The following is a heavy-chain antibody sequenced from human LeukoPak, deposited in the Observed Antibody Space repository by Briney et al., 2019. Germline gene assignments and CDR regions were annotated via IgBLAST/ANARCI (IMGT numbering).Heavy chain of an antibody. CDR1: GGSISSNDYY. CDR2: ISYRGST. J-gene: IGHJ4*02. V-gene: IGHV4-31*03. CDR3: ARGASGYENYFDY. Sequence: PSQTLSLTCTVSGGSISSNDYYWSWIRQHPGKGLEWIGYISYRGSTYYNPSLESRVTISLDTSKNQFSLKLSSVTAADTAVYYCARGASGYENYFDYWGQGTLVTVSS. D-gene: IGHD5-12*01.